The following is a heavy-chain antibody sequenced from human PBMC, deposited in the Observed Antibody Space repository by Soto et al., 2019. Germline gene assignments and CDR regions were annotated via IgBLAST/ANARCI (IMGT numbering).Heavy chain of an antibody. D-gene: IGHD3-10*01. Sequence: LRRSCAASGFTFTSYAMSWVRQAPGKGLEWVSTITNSAGSTYYADSVKGRFTVSRDNSRNTLFVQMNSLRAEDTAVYYRAKARAPMAFDYWGQGTLVTVSS. CDR1: GFTFTSYA. CDR2: ITNSAGST. V-gene: IGHV3-23*01. J-gene: IGHJ4*02. CDR3: AKARAPMAFDY.